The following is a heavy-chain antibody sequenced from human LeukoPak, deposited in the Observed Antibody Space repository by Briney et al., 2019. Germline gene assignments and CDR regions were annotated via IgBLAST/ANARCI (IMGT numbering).Heavy chain of an antibody. Sequence: ASVKVSCKASGYTFTSYGISWVRQAPGQGLEWMGWISAYNGNTNYAQKLQGRVTMTTDPSTSTAYMELRRLRSDDTAVYYCARTPDFWSGYYTDYWGQGTLVTVSS. J-gene: IGHJ4*02. D-gene: IGHD3-3*01. CDR1: GYTFTSYG. CDR2: ISAYNGNT. CDR3: ARTPDFWSGYYTDY. V-gene: IGHV1-18*01.